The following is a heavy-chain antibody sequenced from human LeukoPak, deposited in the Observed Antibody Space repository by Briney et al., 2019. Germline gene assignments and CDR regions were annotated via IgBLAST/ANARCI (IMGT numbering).Heavy chain of an antibody. V-gene: IGHV1-69*04. J-gene: IGHJ5*02. CDR3: ARSFLGYNWFDP. CDR1: GGTFSSYA. CDR2: IIPILGIA. Sequence: ASVKVSCKASGGTFSSYAISWVRQAPGQGLEWMGRIIPILGIANYAQKFQGRVTITADKSTSTAYMELSSLRSEDTAVYYCARSFLGYNWFDPWGQGTLVTVSS.